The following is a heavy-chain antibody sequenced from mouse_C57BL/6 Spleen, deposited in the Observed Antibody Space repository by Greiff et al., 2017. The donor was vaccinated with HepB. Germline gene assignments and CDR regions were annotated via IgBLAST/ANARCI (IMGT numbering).Heavy chain of an antibody. V-gene: IGHV1-9*01. D-gene: IGHD1-1*01. CDR1: GYTFTGYW. J-gene: IGHJ4*01. CDR2: ILPGSGST. CDR3: ARLLYYYGSSYDAMDY. Sequence: VQLQQSGAELMKPGASVKLSCKATGYTFTGYWIEWVKQRPGPGLEWIGEILPGSGSTNYNEKFKGKATFTADTSSNTAYMQLSSLTTEDSAIYYCARLLYYYGSSYDAMDYWGQGTSVTVSS.